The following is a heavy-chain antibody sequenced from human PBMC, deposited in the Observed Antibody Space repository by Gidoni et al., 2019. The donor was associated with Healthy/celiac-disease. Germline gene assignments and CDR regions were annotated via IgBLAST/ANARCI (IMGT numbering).Heavy chain of an antibody. CDR1: GFTFSSYW. D-gene: IGHD1-1*01. V-gene: IGHV3-74*01. CDR2: MNSDGSST. Sequence: EVQLVESGGGLVQPGGSLRLSCAASGFTFSSYWMHWVRQAPGKGLVWVSRMNSDGSSTSYADSVKGRFTISRDNAKNTLYLQMNSLRAEDTAVYYCARVLPPAGTTNRRRLYYFDYWGQGTLVTVSS. J-gene: IGHJ4*02. CDR3: ARVLPPAGTTNRRRLYYFDY.